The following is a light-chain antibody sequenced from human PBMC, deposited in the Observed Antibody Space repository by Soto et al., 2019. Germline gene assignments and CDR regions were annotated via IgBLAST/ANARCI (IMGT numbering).Light chain of an antibody. J-gene: IGKJ4*01. CDR3: QQTNTFPLT. CDR1: HDISSY. Sequence: DIQMTQSPSSESASVGDRVTFTCRASHDISSYLAWYQQKPGKAPKVLIYGAFSLQSGVPSRFSGSGSGTDFTLTISSLQPEDFATYYCQQTNTFPLTFGGGTKVEIK. CDR2: GAF. V-gene: IGKV1D-12*01.